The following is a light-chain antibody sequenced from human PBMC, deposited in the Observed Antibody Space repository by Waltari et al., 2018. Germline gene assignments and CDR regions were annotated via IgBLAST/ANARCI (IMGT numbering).Light chain of an antibody. CDR2: GAS. CDR1: QSVSRN. Sequence: EIVMTQTPATLSVSRGERANLSCRASQSVSRNLAWYQQKPGQAPRLLLYGASTRATGIPARFSGSGSGTEFTLTISSLQSEDFAVYYCQQYNNWPPYTFGQGTKLEIK. V-gene: IGKV3-15*01. J-gene: IGKJ2*01. CDR3: QQYNNWPPYT.